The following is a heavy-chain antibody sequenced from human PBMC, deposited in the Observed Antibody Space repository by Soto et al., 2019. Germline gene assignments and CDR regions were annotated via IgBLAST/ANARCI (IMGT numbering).Heavy chain of an antibody. V-gene: IGHV4-39*01. CDR3: ASPPQYGMDV. CDR1: GGPISSSSYY. CDR2: IYYSGST. J-gene: IGHJ6*02. Sequence: SETLSLTCTVSGGPISSSSYYWGWIRQPPGKGLEWIGSIYYSGSTYYNPSLKSRVTISVDTSKNQFSLKLSSVTAADTAVYYCASPPQYGMDVWGQWTTVTVSS.